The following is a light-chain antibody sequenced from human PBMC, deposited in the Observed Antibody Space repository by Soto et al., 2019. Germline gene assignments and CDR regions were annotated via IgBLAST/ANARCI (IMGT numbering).Light chain of an antibody. CDR2: SAS. V-gene: IGKV1-6*01. J-gene: IGKJ1*01. CDR3: LQDHTSPLT. CDR1: QGIRND. Sequence: AIQMNQSPSSLSASIGDGVTITCWASQGIRNDLGWYQQKPGKAPKLLIYSASSLQSGVPSRFSGSGSGTDFTLTISSLQPEDFATYCCLQDHTSPLTFGQGTKVDIK.